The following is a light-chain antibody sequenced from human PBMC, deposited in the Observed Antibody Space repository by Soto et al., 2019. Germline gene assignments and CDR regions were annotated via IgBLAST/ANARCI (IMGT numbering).Light chain of an antibody. CDR3: QQYNSYET. J-gene: IGKJ1*01. V-gene: IGKV1-5*01. Sequence: DFQMTQSPSTLSASLGDRVTITCRASQNIRSRLAWFQQKPGKAPKLLIYDASSLESGVPQRFSGSGSGTEFTLTISSLQTDDVATYYCQQYNSYETFGQGTKVDIK. CDR1: QNIRSR. CDR2: DAS.